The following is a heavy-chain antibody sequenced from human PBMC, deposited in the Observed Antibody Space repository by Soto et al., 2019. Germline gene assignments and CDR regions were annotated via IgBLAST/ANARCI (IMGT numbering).Heavy chain of an antibody. CDR2: IKAYSGNT. CDR3: AIANYGDDDY. CDR1: GYTFSTST. V-gene: IGHV1-18*04. D-gene: IGHD4-17*01. Sequence: ASVKVSCKASGYTFSTSTISWVRQAPGQGLEWLGWIKAYSGNTNYAPKLQGRVTMTTDTSTSTAYLELRSLTNDDTAMYYCAIANYGDDDYWAQGTPVTVSS. J-gene: IGHJ4*02.